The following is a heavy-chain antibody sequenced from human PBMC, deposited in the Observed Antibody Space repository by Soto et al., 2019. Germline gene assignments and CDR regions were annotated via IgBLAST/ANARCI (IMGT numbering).Heavy chain of an antibody. CDR3: AGQTFKIAAASYGRSNWFDP. D-gene: IGHD6-25*01. V-gene: IGHV4-39*01. CDR1: GGSITSSSHF. Sequence: ETLCRTCTASGGSITSSSHFGGWVRQPPGKGLEWIGTIYFTWNTYYTPSLKSRLTMSIDTSKNEFSLRLNSVTAADTAVYYCAGQTFKIAAASYGRSNWFDPWGPGTLVTVSS. CDR2: IYFTWNT. J-gene: IGHJ5*02.